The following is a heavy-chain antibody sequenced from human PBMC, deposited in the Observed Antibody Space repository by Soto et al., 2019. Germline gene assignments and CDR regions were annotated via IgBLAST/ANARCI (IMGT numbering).Heavy chain of an antibody. D-gene: IGHD2-15*01. CDR3: ARDRGVAPPVAGNTHCYYSVSL. CDR2: TNAYNGNT. V-gene: IGHV1-18*01. CDR1: GYSFTNYG. J-gene: IGHJ6*04. Sequence: QDQLVQSGGEVKTPRASVKVSCKASGYSFTNYGITWVRQAPGQGFEWMGWTNAYNGNTTYAQKFKDRNTSTTDTAPRTAYLKLRSLRYNDTAVYYCARDRGVAPPVAGNTHCYYSVSLWGKRDHGHRVL.